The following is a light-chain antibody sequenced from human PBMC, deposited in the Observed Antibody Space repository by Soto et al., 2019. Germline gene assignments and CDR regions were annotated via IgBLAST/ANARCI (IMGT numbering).Light chain of an antibody. CDR2: KDS. J-gene: IGLJ2*01. V-gene: IGLV3-25*03. Sequence: SYELTQPPSVSVSPGQTGRITCSGDGLPKQYAYWYQQKAGQAPVMVIYKDSERPLGIPERFSGSSSGTRVTLTISGVQAEDEADYYCQPADSSDTFVVFGGGTKLTVL. CDR3: QPADSSDTFVV. CDR1: GLPKQY.